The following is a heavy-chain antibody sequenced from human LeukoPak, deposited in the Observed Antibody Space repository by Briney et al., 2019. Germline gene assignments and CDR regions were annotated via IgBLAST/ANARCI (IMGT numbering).Heavy chain of an antibody. Sequence: PGGSLRLSCKASGFSFGDYAVSWFRQAPGKGLEWVGFIRSERYGGTVEYAASVKGRCIISRDDSKNIAYLEMSSLRTEDTAVYFCSKDEFGSSLYETTFDVWGPGAMVAVSA. CDR2: IRSERYGGTV. V-gene: IGHV3-49*03. CDR1: GFSFGDYA. D-gene: IGHD3-10*01. J-gene: IGHJ3*01. CDR3: SKDEFGSSLYETTFDV.